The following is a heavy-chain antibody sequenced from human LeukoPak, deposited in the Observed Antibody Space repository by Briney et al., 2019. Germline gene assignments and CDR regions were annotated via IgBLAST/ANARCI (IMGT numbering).Heavy chain of an antibody. V-gene: IGHV4-34*01. J-gene: IGHJ4*02. D-gene: IGHD5-18*01. CDR3: ARFTALVTYGDY. CDR2: INHSGST. CDR1: GGSFSGYY. Sequence: PSETLSLTCAVYGGSFSGYYWSWIRQPPGKGLEWIGEINHSGSTNYNPSLKSRVTISVDTSKNQFSLSLNSVTAADTAVYYCARFTALVTYGDYWGQGALVTVSS.